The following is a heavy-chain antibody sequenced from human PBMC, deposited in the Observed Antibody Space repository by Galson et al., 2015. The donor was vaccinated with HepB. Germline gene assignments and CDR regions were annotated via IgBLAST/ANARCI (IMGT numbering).Heavy chain of an antibody. CDR3: ARGEGVAVAGHPSGY. V-gene: IGHV3-30-3*01. CDR1: GFTFSSYA. J-gene: IGHJ4*02. D-gene: IGHD6-19*01. CDR2: ISYDGSNK. Sequence: SLRLSCAASGFTFSSYAMHWVRQAPGKGLEWVAVISYDGSNKYYADSVKGRFTISRDNSKNTLYLQMNSLRAEDTAVYYCARGEGVAVAGHPSGYWGQGTLVTVSS.